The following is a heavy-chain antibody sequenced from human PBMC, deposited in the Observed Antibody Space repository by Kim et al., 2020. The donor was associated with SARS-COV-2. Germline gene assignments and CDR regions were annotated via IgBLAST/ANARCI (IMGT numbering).Heavy chain of an antibody. Sequence: YTAESVKSRLTISRDNSKNTLYLQMNSLRAEDTAVYYCARDLDYYGMDVWGQGTTVTVSS. V-gene: IGHV3-66*01. J-gene: IGHJ6*02. CDR3: ARDLDYYGMDV.